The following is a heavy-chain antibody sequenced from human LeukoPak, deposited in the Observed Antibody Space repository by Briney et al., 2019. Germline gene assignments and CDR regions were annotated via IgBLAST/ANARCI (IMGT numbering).Heavy chain of an antibody. CDR2: ISSSSSTI. D-gene: IGHD6-19*01. CDR1: GFTFSSYE. V-gene: IGHV3-48*02. CDR3: ARDRYSSGWYYFDY. Sequence: PGGSLRLSCAASGFTFSSYEMNWVRQAPGKGLDWVSYISSSSSTIYYADSVKGRFTISRDNAKNSLYLQMNSLRDEDTAVYYCARDRYSSGWYYFDYWGQGTLVTVSS. J-gene: IGHJ4*02.